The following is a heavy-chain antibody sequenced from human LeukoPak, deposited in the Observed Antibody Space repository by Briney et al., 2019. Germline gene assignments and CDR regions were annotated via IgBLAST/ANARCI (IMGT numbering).Heavy chain of an antibody. D-gene: IGHD2-2*01. J-gene: IGHJ4*02. V-gene: IGHV7-4-1*02. CDR3: ARAASLDY. CDR1: GYTFPSYA. CDR2: INTNTGKP. Sequence: ASVKVSFKASGYTFPSYAMNWVRQAPGQGLEWMGWINTNTGKPTYAQGFTGRFVFSLDSSVSTAYLQINSLNAEGTAVYYCARAASLDYWGQGTLVTVSS.